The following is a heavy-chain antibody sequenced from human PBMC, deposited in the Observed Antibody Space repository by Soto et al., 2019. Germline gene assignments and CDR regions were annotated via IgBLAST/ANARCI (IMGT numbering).Heavy chain of an antibody. V-gene: IGHV3-33*03. D-gene: IGHD3-22*01. CDR1: GFTFSSYV. J-gene: IGHJ4*02. CDR3: VVDTTGLLDY. CDR2: IWYDGNRK. Sequence: GGSLRLSCAASGFTFSSYVVHWVRQSPGKGLGWVGVIWYDGNRKYHGASVRGRFTISRDNSKNTLYLEMNTLRAEDTAVYYCVVDTTGLLDYWGQGTLVTVSS.